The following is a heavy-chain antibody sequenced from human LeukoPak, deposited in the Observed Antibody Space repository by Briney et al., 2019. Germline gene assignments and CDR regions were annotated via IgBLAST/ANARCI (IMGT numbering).Heavy chain of an antibody. D-gene: IGHD3-9*01. CDR2: ISGSGGST. J-gene: IGHJ3*02. CDR3: AKDKPGYDILTGPLDAFDI. Sequence: PGGSLRLSCAASGFTFSSYAMSWVRQAPGKGLEWVSAISGSGGSTYYADYVKGRFTISRDNSKNTLYLQMNSLRAEDTAVYYCAKDKPGYDILTGPLDAFDIWGQGTMVTVSS. V-gene: IGHV3-23*01. CDR1: GFTFSSYA.